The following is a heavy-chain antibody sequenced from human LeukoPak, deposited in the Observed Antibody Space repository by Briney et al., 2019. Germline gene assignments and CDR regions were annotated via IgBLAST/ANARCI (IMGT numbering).Heavy chain of an antibody. J-gene: IGHJ4*02. D-gene: IGHD5-24*01. V-gene: IGHV4-59*08. CDR3: ARGPNYPSPSPFDY. CDR2: IYYSGST. Sequence: SETLSLTCTVSGGSISSYYWSWIRQPPGKGLEWIGYIYYSGSTDYNPSLKSRVTISVDTSKNQFSLKLSSVTAADTAVYYCARGPNYPSPSPFDYWGQGTLVAVSS. CDR1: GGSISSYY.